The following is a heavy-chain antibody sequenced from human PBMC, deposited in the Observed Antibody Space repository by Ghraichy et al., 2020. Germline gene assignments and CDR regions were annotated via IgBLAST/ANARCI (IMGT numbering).Heavy chain of an antibody. V-gene: IGHV4-4*09. CDR2: IYTSGST. J-gene: IGHJ4*02. CDR3: ARHESSSWHFDY. Sequence: SQTLSLTCTVSGGSISSYYWSWIRQPPGKGLEWIGYIYTSGSTNYNPSLKSRVTISVDTSKNQFSLKLSSVTAADTAVYYCARHESSSWHFDYWGQGTLVTVSS. CDR1: GGSISSYY. D-gene: IGHD6-13*01.